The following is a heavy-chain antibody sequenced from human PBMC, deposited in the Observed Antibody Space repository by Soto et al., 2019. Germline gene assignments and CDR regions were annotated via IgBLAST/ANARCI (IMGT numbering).Heavy chain of an antibody. J-gene: IGHJ3*02. V-gene: IGHV3-48*02. CDR3: AREWRDAFDI. D-gene: IGHD5-12*01. CDR2: ISSSSSTI. Sequence: EVQLVESGGGLVQPGGSLRLSCAASGFTFSSYSMNWVRQAPGKGLEWVSYISSSSSTIYYADSVKGRFTISRDNAKNSLYLQMNILRDEDTAVYYCAREWRDAFDIWGQGTMVTVSS. CDR1: GFTFSSYS.